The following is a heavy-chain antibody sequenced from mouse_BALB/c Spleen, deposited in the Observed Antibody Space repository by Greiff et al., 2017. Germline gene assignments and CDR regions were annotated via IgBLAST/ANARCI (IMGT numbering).Heavy chain of an antibody. CDR1: GFTFSNYW. CDR2: IRLKSNNYAT. Sequence: EVKVEESGGGLVQPGGSMKLSCVASGFTFSNYWMNWVRQSPEKGLEWVAEIRLKSNNYATHYAESVKGRFTISRDDSKSSVYLQMNNLRAEDTGIYYCTRRGGYPYYFDYWGQGTTLTVSS. CDR3: TRRGGYPYYFDY. D-gene: IGHD1-2*01. V-gene: IGHV6-6*02. J-gene: IGHJ2*01.